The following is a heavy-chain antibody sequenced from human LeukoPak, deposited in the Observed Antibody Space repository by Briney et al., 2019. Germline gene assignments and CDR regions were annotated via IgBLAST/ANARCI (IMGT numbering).Heavy chain of an antibody. CDR1: GFTFSDHY. CDR2: TRNKANSYST. J-gene: IGHJ4*02. CDR3: ARVKLERREFDY. D-gene: IGHD1-1*01. Sequence: GGSLRLSCAASGFTFSDHYMDWVRQAPGKGLEWVGRTRNKANSYSTEYAASVEGRFTISRDGSKNSLYLQMNSLKTEDTAVYYCARVKLERREFDYWGQGTLVTVSS. V-gene: IGHV3-72*01.